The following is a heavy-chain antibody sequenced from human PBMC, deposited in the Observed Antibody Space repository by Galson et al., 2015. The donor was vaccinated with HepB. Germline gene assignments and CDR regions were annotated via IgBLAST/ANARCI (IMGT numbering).Heavy chain of an antibody. J-gene: IGHJ4*02. CDR1: GFTFNKYA. D-gene: IGHD6-13*01. CDR3: AKEPYSSTWYVGDY. Sequence: SLRLSCAASGFTFNKYAMNWVRQAPGKGLEWVSAISGSGAGTYYADSVRGRFTISRDNSKNTLYLQMNSLRAEDTAIYYCAKEPYSSTWYVGDYWGQGTLVTVSS. CDR2: ISGSGAGT. V-gene: IGHV3-23*01.